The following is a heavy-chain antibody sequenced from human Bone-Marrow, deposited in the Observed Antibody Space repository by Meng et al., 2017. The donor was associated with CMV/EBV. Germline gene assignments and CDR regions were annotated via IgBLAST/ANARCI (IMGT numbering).Heavy chain of an antibody. CDR2: IRYDGSNK. Sequence: SCAASGFTFSSYGMHWVRQAPGKGLEWVAFIRYDGSNKYYADPVKGRFTISRDNSKNTLYLQMNSLRAEDAAVYYCAKEGRPRRYYYGMDVWGQGTTVTVSS. D-gene: IGHD6-25*01. CDR1: GFTFSSYG. V-gene: IGHV3-30*02. CDR3: AKEGRPRRYYYGMDV. J-gene: IGHJ6*02.